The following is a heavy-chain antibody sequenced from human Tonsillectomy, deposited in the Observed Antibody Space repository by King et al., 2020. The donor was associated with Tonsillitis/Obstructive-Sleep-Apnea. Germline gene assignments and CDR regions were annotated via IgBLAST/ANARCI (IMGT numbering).Heavy chain of an antibody. CDR2: ISGSSSYT. D-gene: IGHD2-8*01. V-gene: IGHV3-11*05. CDR1: GFTFSDDY. J-gene: IGHJ4*02. CDR3: AREVRAVYHFAY. Sequence: VQLVESGGGLVQPGGTLILSCAASGFTFSDDYMTWIRQAPGKGLEWVSSISGSSSYTNYAGSVQGRFTISRDNARKSLFLQMNSLRGEDTAVYYCAREVRAVYHFAYWGQGPLVTVSS.